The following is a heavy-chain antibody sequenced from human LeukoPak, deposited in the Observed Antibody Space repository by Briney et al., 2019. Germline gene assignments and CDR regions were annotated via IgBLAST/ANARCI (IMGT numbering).Heavy chain of an antibody. Sequence: ASVKVSCKASGYTFTGYYMHWVRQAPGQGLEWMGWINPNSGGTNYAQKFQGRVTMTRDTSISTAYMELSRLRSDDTAAYYCARLPTDHYYDSSGYLYYFDYWGQGTLVTVSS. V-gene: IGHV1-2*02. CDR2: INPNSGGT. D-gene: IGHD3-22*01. CDR1: GYTFTGYY. J-gene: IGHJ4*02. CDR3: ARLPTDHYYDSSGYLYYFDY.